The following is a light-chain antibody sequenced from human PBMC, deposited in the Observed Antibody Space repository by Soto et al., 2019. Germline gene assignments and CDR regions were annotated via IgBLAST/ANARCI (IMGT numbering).Light chain of an antibody. CDR1: QIVTINS. CDR3: QQYGDSPFT. Sequence: EVVLTQSPGTLSLSPGERATLSFRASQIVTINSLAWYQQKPGQPPRLLIYAASTRASAIPGRFGGSGSGTDFTLTISRLQPEDFALYYCQQYGDSPFTFGPGTRVDVK. V-gene: IGKV3-20*01. CDR2: AAS. J-gene: IGKJ3*01.